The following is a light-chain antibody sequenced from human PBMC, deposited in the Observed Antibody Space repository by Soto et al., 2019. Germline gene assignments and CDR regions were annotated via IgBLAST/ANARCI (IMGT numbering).Light chain of an antibody. Sequence: VLTQPASVSGSPGQSITISCTGTSSDIGTYNYVSWNQQHPGKAPKVIIYEVSNRPSGVSNRFSGSKSGNTASLTISGLQAEDEADYYCGSYTSSNTLVFGTGTKVTVL. CDR2: EVS. CDR1: SSDIGTYNY. J-gene: IGLJ1*01. V-gene: IGLV2-14*01. CDR3: GSYTSSNTLV.